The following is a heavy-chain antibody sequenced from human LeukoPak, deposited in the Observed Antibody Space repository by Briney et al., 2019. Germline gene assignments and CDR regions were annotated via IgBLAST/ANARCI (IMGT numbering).Heavy chain of an antibody. Sequence: GGSLRLSCAASGFTFSSYWMSWVRQAPGKGLEWVANIKQDGSEKYYVNSVKGRFTISRDNAKNSLYLQMNSLRAEDTAVYYCAKPIYSSTWPFGHWGQGSLVTVSS. CDR1: GFTFSSYW. CDR3: AKPIYSSTWPFGH. J-gene: IGHJ4*02. D-gene: IGHD6-13*01. CDR2: IKQDGSEK. V-gene: IGHV3-7*05.